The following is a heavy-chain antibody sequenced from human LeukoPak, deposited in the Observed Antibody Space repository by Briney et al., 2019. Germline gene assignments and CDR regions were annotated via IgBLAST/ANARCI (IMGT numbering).Heavy chain of an antibody. D-gene: IGHD1-1*01. CDR1: GLIFSTYG. Sequence: PGGSLRLSCAASGLIFSTYGMHWVRQAPGKGLEWVAVIWYDGSKKYYADSAKGRFTISRDNSNNALFLQMDSLRAEDTAMYYCARYNSGTMDYWGQGALVTVSS. V-gene: IGHV3-33*02. CDR2: IWYDGSKK. J-gene: IGHJ4*02. CDR3: ARYNSGTMDY.